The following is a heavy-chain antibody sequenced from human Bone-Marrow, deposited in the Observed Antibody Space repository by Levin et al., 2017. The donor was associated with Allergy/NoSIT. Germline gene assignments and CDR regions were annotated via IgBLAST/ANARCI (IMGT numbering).Heavy chain of an antibody. Sequence: ASVKVSCKTSGFIFKNYGFIWVRQAPGQGLEWMGWVSAYNGHTNYEVKFHGRVTLSADTSTNTTHMELRSLRSDDTAVYYCVRAAQPFTFYDSDGYAYWGQGTLVTVSS. J-gene: IGHJ4*02. CDR2: VSAYNGHT. D-gene: IGHD2/OR15-2a*01. CDR1: GFIFKNYG. V-gene: IGHV1-18*04. CDR3: VRAAQPFTFYDSDGYAY.